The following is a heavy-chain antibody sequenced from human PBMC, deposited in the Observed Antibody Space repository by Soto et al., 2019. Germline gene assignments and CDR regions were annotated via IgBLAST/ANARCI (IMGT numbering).Heavy chain of an antibody. CDR2: IKQDGSEK. J-gene: IGHJ4*02. CDR1: GFTFSSYW. CDR3: ARATYSLYFDS. Sequence: EVQLVESGGGLVQPGGSLRLSCAASGFTFSSYWMSWVRQAPGKGLEWVANIKQDGSEKYYVDSVKGRFTISRDNAKNSLYRQMNSLRAEDTAVYSCARATYSLYFDSWGQGTLVTVSS. D-gene: IGHD5-18*01. V-gene: IGHV3-7*04.